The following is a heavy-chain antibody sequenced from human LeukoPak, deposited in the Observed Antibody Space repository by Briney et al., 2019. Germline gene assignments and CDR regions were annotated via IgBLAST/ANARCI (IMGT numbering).Heavy chain of an antibody. CDR2: ISYDGSNK. Sequence: GGSLRLSCAASGFTFSSYAMHWVRQAPGKGLEWVAVISYDGSNKYYADSVKGRFTISRDNAKNSLYLQMNSRRAEDTAVYYCARRRYNWNAIDYWGQGTLVTVSS. J-gene: IGHJ4*02. V-gene: IGHV3-30-3*01. D-gene: IGHD1-20*01. CDR3: ARRRYNWNAIDY. CDR1: GFTFSSYA.